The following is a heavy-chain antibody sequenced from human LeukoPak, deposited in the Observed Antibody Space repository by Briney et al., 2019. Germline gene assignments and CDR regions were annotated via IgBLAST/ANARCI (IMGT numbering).Heavy chain of an antibody. D-gene: IGHD3-3*01. CDR2: ISYDGSNK. V-gene: IGHV3-30-3*01. CDR1: GFTFSSYA. CDR3: ARDEYFWSGYYTDY. Sequence: QPGRSLRLSCAASGFTFSSYAMHWVRQAPGKGLEWVAVISYDGSNKYYADSVKGRFTVSRDNAKNSLYLQMNSLRAEDTAVYYCARDEYFWSGYYTDYWGQGTLVTVSS. J-gene: IGHJ4*02.